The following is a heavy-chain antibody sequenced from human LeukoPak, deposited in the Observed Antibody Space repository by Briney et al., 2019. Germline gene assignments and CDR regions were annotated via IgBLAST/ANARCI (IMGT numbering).Heavy chain of an antibody. CDR3: TRDNGDSSGWYVDY. V-gene: IGHV3-49*04. CDR2: IRRKPYGGTT. J-gene: IGHJ4*02. CDR1: GFTFGDYA. Sequence: GGSLRLSCTASGFTFGDYAISWVRKAPGEGLEGVGFIRRKPYGGTTEYASSVKGRFTISRDDSKSIAYLQMNSLKTEDTAVYCCTRDNGDSSGWYVDYWGQGTLVTVSS. D-gene: IGHD6-19*01.